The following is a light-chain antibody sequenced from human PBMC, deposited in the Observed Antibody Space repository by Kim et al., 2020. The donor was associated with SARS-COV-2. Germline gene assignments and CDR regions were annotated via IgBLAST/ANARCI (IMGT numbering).Light chain of an antibody. CDR1: SRDVGFYNY. CDR2: EVS. J-gene: IGLJ1*01. Sequence: GQSVTISCTGTSRDVGFYNYVSWYQHPPGKAPQLLIYEVSQRPSGVPDRFSGSKSGNTASLTVSGLQAEDEADYYCSSYAGTNFFVFGTGTKVTVL. V-gene: IGLV2-8*01. CDR3: SSYAGTNFFV.